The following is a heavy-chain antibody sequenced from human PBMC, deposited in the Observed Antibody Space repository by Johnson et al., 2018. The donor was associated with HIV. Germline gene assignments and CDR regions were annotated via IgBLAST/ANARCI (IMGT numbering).Heavy chain of an antibody. V-gene: IGHV3-20*04. Sequence: VQLVESGGVVVQPGGSLRLSCAASGFTFDDYGMSWVRQVQGKGLEWVAGIDWDGGRQRYADSVKGRFTISRDNAKNSLYLQMNSLRAEDTAVYYCAREQATLWFRASGAAFDIWGQGTTVTVSS. CDR2: IDWDGGRQ. J-gene: IGHJ3*02. CDR3: AREQATLWFRASGAAFDI. CDR1: GFTFDDYG. D-gene: IGHD3-10*01.